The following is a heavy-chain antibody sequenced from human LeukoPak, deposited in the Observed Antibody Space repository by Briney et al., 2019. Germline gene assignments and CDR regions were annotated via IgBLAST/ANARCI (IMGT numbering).Heavy chain of an antibody. D-gene: IGHD3-9*01. Sequence: PGGSLRLSCAASGFTFSSYAMSWVRQAPGKGLEWVSTLSGGGRTYYADSVKGRFTISRDNSKNTVYLQMNSLRAEDTAVYYCAKDLYYDTLTGYEDYWGQGTLVTVSS. CDR3: AKDLYYDTLTGYEDY. J-gene: IGHJ4*02. V-gene: IGHV3-23*01. CDR2: LSGGGRT. CDR1: GFTFSSYA.